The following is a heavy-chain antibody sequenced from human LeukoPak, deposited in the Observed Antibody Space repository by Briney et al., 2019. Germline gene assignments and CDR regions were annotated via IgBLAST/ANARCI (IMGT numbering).Heavy chain of an antibody. J-gene: IGHJ4*02. CDR3: AGVMVGGTIAYFDY. Sequence: SETLSLTCTVSGGSISTYYWSWIRQPPGKGLEWIGYIYYSGSTNYNPSLKSRVTISVDTSKNQFSLKLSSVTAADTAVYYRAGVMVGGTIAYFDYWGQGTLVTVSS. CDR2: IYYSGST. CDR1: GGSISTYY. V-gene: IGHV4-59*01. D-gene: IGHD1-26*01.